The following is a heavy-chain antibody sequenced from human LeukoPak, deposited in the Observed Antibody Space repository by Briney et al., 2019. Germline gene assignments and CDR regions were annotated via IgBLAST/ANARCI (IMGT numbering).Heavy chain of an antibody. Sequence: PGGSLRLSCAASEFTSSSYNMNWVRQAPGKGLEWVSSISRSSIYIYYADSVKGRFTISRDNAKNSLYLQMNSLRDDDTAVYYCARVGNGRSWDYWGQGTLVSVSS. D-gene: IGHD2-15*01. CDR2: ISRSSIYI. CDR1: EFTSSSYN. J-gene: IGHJ4*02. CDR3: ARVGNGRSWDY. V-gene: IGHV3-21*01.